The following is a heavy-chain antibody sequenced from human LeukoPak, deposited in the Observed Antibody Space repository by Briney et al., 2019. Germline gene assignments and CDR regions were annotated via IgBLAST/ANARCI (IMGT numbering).Heavy chain of an antibody. D-gene: IGHD3-22*01. CDR1: GFTFSSYA. CDR3: ARGKDDSSGYPYYFDY. J-gene: IGHJ4*02. V-gene: IGHV1-69*06. CDR2: IIPIFGTA. Sequence: GRSLRLSCAASGFTFSSYAISWVRQAPGQGLEWMGGIIPIFGTANYAQKFQGRVTITADKSTSTAYMELSSLRSEDTAVYYCARGKDDSSGYPYYFDYWGQGTLVTVSS.